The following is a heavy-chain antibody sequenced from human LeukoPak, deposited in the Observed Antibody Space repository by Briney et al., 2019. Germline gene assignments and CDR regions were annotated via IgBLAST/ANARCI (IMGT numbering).Heavy chain of an antibody. J-gene: IGHJ3*02. D-gene: IGHD2-15*01. CDR1: GYTFTGYY. Sequence: ASVKVYCKASGYTFTGYYIHWVRQAPGQGLEWMGWINPNSGDTNYAQKSQGRVTMTRDTSISTAYMELSRLTSDDTAVYYCAALGYCSGGSCPRRGTFDIWGQGTMVTVSS. CDR3: AALGYCSGGSCPRRGTFDI. V-gene: IGHV1-2*02. CDR2: INPNSGDT.